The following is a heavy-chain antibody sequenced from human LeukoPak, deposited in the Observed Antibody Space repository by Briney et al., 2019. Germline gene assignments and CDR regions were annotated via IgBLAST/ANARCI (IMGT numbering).Heavy chain of an antibody. J-gene: IGHJ5*02. CDR1: GGSISSSNW. V-gene: IGHV4-4*02. Sequence: SGTLSLTCAVSGGSISSSNWWSWIRQPPGKGLEWIGEINHSGSTNYNPSLKSRVTISVDTSKNQFSLKLSSVTAADTAVYYCARREPRITMVRGVPRRGWFDPWGQGTLVTVSS. CDR3: ARREPRITMVRGVPRRGWFDP. CDR2: INHSGST. D-gene: IGHD3-10*01.